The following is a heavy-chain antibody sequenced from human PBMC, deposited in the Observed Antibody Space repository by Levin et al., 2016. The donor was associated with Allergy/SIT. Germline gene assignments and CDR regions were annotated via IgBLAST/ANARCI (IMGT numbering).Heavy chain of an antibody. D-gene: IGHD4-17*01. J-gene: IGHJ5*02. CDR3: AKDWGLSGDYVGRFDP. V-gene: IGHV1-46*01. CDR2: INPTRPYT. CDR1: GYTFVSYG. Sequence: ASVKVSCKASGYTFVSYGFSWVRQAPGQGLEWMGIINPTRPYTIYAQKFQGRVTMTSDTSTSTVFMELTSLTSEDTAIYYCAKDWGLSGDYVGRFDPWGQGTLVTVVL.